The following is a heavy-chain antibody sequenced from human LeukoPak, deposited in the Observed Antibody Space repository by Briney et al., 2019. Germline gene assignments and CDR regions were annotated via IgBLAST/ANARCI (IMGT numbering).Heavy chain of an antibody. J-gene: IGHJ4*02. CDR3: ARALTRGSYYVGY. Sequence: ASVKVSCKASGYTFASYDINWVRQATGQGLEWVGWMNPNSGNTGYAQKFQGRVTMTRNTSISTAYMELSSLRSEYTAVYYCARALTRGSYYVGYWGQGTLVTVSS. CDR2: MNPNSGNT. D-gene: IGHD1-26*01. CDR1: GYTFASYD. V-gene: IGHV1-8*01.